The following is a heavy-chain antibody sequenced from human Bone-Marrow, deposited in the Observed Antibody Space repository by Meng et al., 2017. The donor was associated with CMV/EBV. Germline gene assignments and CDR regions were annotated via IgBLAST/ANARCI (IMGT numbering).Heavy chain of an antibody. CDR3: ARAGYGMDV. CDR1: GYTFTGYY. CDR2: IIPIFGTA. Sequence: SVKVSCKASGYTFTGYYMHWVRQAPGQGLEWMGGIIPIFGTANYAQKFQGRVTITTDESTSTAYMELSSLRSEDTAVYYCARAGYGMDVWGQGTTVTVSS. V-gene: IGHV1-69*05. J-gene: IGHJ6*02.